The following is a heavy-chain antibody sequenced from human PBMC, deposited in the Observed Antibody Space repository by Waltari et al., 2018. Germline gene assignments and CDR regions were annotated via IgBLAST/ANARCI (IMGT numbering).Heavy chain of an antibody. D-gene: IGHD3-22*01. J-gene: IGHJ3*02. Sequence: EVQLVESGGGLVQPGGSLRLSCAASGFTVSSNYMSWVRQAPGKGLEWVSVIYSGGSTYYADSVKGRFTISRDNSKNTLYLQMNSLRAEDTAVYYCAREMHYYDSSGYSTVRAFDIWGQGTMVTVSS. CDR1: GFTVSSNY. CDR3: AREMHYYDSSGYSTVRAFDI. V-gene: IGHV3-66*02. CDR2: IYSGGST.